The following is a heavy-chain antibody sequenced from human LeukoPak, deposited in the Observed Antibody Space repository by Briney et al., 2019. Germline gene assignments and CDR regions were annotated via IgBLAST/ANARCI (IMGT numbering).Heavy chain of an antibody. CDR3: ARDLTTITLVRGAVNWFDP. J-gene: IGHJ5*02. Sequence: PSETLSLTCTVSGGSMSSYYWSWIRQPAGKGLEWIGRIYTSGSTSYNPSLKSRVTMSVDTSKNQFSLQLSSVTAADTAVYYCARDLTTITLVRGAVNWFDPWGQGTLVTVSS. CDR2: IYTSGST. D-gene: IGHD3-10*01. V-gene: IGHV4-4*07. CDR1: GGSMSSYY.